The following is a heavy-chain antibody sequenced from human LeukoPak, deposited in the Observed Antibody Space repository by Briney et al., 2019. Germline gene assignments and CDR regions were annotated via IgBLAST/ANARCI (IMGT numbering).Heavy chain of an antibody. D-gene: IGHD3-3*01. J-gene: IGHJ4*02. CDR1: GYTFTSYG. CDR2: ISAYNGNT. Sequence: ASVKVSCKASGYTFTSYGISWVRQAPGQGLEWMGWISAYNGNTNYAQKLQGRVTMTTDTSTSTAYMELRSLRSDDTAVYYCARAELLRFLEWSPDYWGQGTLVTVSS. V-gene: IGHV1-18*01. CDR3: ARAELLRFLEWSPDY.